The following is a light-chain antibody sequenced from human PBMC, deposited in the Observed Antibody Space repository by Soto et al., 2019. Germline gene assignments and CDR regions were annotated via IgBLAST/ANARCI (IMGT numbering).Light chain of an antibody. J-gene: IGKJ2*01. CDR1: QSITSNY. CDR3: QQYGRSPYT. Sequence: EIVLTQSPGTLSLSPGERATLSCRARQSITSNYLAWYQQKPGQAPRLLVYAVSGRPNGIPDRFSGSGSVTDFTLTISRLEPVDCVLYYCQQYGRSPYTFGQGTQLEIK. V-gene: IGKV3-20*01. CDR2: AVS.